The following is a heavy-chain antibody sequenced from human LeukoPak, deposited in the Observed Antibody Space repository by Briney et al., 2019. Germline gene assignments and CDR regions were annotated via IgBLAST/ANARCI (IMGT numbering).Heavy chain of an antibody. J-gene: IGHJ4*02. CDR2: INPNSGGT. D-gene: IGHD3-22*01. Sequence: ASVKVSCKASGYTFTGYYMHWVRQAPGQGLEWMGWINPNSGGTNYAQKFQGRVTMTRDTSISTAYMELSRLRSDDTAVYYCARDPNSYYYDSSGYGVLDYWGQGTLVTVSS. CDR1: GYTFTGYY. CDR3: ARDPNSYYYDSSGYGVLDY. V-gene: IGHV1-2*02.